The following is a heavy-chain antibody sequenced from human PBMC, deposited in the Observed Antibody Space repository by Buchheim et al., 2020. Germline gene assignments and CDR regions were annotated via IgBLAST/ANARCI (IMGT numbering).Heavy chain of an antibody. CDR1: GFTFSSYA. Sequence: QVQLVESGGGVVQPGRSLRLSCAASGFTFSSYAMHWVRQAPGKGLEWVAVISYDGSNKYYADSVKGRFIISRDNSKNTLYLQMNSRRAEDTAVYYCAREASSGWYRPYYFDYWGQGTL. J-gene: IGHJ4*02. CDR2: ISYDGSNK. D-gene: IGHD6-19*01. V-gene: IGHV3-30-3*01. CDR3: AREASSGWYRPYYFDY.